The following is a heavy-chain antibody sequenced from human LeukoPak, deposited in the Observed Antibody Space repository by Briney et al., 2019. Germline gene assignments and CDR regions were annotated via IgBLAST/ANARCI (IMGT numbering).Heavy chain of an antibody. Sequence: GGSLRLSCAASGFTFNTFGMHWVRQAPGKGLEWVAVISYDGSNKYSADSVKGRFTISRDNSKNTLYLQMNSLRPEDTAVYYCATDHGFHYGAYFDYWGQGTLVTVSS. V-gene: IGHV3-30*03. CDR2: ISYDGSNK. CDR1: GFTFNTFG. CDR3: ATDHGFHYGAYFDY. D-gene: IGHD4-17*01. J-gene: IGHJ4*02.